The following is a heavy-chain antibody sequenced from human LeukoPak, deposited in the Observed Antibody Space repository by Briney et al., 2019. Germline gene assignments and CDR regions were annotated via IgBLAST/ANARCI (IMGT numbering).Heavy chain of an antibody. J-gene: IGHJ5*02. V-gene: IGHV1-46*01. CDR1: GYTFISNY. CDR3: ARDNSVRDEAWWFNP. D-gene: IGHD5-24*01. CDR2: ISPSGGST. Sequence: VAAVTVSCKAFGYTFISNYMHWVRPAPGQGPEWMGVISPSGGSTTYAQKFQGRVTLTRDMSTSTDYLELSSLRTEDTAVYYCARDNSVRDEAWWFNPWGQGTLVTVSS.